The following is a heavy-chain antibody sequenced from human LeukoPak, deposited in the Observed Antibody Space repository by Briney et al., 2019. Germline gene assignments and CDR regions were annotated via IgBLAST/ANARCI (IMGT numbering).Heavy chain of an antibody. Sequence: GGSLRLSCAASGFTFSSYAMSWVRRAPGKGLEWVSAISGSGGSTYYADSVKGRFTISRDNSKNTLYLQMNSLRAEDTAVYYCAKIPGLLPYFDYWGQGTLVTVSS. V-gene: IGHV3-23*01. CDR2: ISGSGGST. J-gene: IGHJ4*02. CDR3: AKIPGLLPYFDY. CDR1: GFTFSSYA. D-gene: IGHD2/OR15-2a*01.